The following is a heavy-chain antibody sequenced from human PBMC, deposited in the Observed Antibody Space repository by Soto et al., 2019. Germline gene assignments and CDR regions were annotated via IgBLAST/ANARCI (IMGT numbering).Heavy chain of an antibody. Sequence: APVKVSCKASGYTFTGYYMHWVRQAPGQGLEWMGWINPNSGGTIYAQKFQGRVTMTRDTSISTAYMELSRLGSDDTAVYYCAKDSYYDILTGYSRNAFDIWGQGTMVTVS. CDR3: AKDSYYDILTGYSRNAFDI. J-gene: IGHJ3*02. CDR2: INPNSGGT. V-gene: IGHV1-2*02. D-gene: IGHD3-9*01. CDR1: GYTFTGYY.